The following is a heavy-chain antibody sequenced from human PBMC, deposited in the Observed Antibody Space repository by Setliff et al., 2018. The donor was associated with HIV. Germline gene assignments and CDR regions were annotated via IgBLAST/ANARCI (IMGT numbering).Heavy chain of an antibody. CDR1: GGSITNYY. Sequence: SETLSLTCTVSGGSITNYYWSWIRQPPGKGLQWIGYIYTSGSTNYNPSLKSRVTISVDTSKNQFSLKVSSVTAADTTVYYCARRGSYSSPETLWGQGTLVTVSS. V-gene: IGHV4-4*09. D-gene: IGHD1-26*01. J-gene: IGHJ4*02. CDR3: ARRGSYSSPETL. CDR2: IYTSGST.